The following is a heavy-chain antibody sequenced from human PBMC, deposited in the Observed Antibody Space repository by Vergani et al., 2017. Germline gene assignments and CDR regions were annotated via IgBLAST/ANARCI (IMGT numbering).Heavy chain of an antibody. J-gene: IGHJ4*02. D-gene: IGHD2-15*01. CDR3: ARGALLRY. V-gene: IGHV4-39*07. CDR1: GGSISSSSYY. CDR2: INHSGST. Sequence: QLQLQESGPGLVKPSETLSLTCTVSGGSISSSSYYWGWIRQPPGKGLEWIGEINHSGSTNYNPSLKSRVTISVDTSKNQFSLKLSSVTAADTAVYYCARGALLRYWGQGTLVTVSS.